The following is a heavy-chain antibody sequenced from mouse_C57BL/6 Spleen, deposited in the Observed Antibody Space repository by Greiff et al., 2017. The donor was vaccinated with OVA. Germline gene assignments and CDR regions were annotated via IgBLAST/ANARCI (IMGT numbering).Heavy chain of an antibody. V-gene: IGHV1-69*01. CDR1: GYTFTSYW. Sequence: VQLQQPGAELVMPGASVKLSCKASGYTFTSYWMHWVKQRPGQGLEWIGEIDPSDSYTNYNQKFKGKSTLTVDKSSSTAYMQLSSLTSEDSAVYYCARRPVVYWYFDVWGTGTTVTVSS. D-gene: IGHD1-1*01. CDR3: ARRPVVYWYFDV. J-gene: IGHJ1*03. CDR2: IDPSDSYT.